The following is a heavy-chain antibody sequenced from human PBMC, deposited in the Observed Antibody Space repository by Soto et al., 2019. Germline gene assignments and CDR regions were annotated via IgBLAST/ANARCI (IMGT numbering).Heavy chain of an antibody. CDR2: VSGGGSAT. V-gene: IGHV3-23*01. J-gene: IGHJ5*02. Sequence: GGSLRLSCAASGFTFSSYAMSWVRQAPGKGLEWVSAVSGGGSATYYADSVKGRFTISRDNAKNTLYLQMNSLRAEDTAVYYCAQLATSHKDDYGSGSYRWFDPWGQGTLVTVSS. D-gene: IGHD3-10*01. CDR3: AQLATSHKDDYGSGSYRWFDP. CDR1: GFTFSSYA.